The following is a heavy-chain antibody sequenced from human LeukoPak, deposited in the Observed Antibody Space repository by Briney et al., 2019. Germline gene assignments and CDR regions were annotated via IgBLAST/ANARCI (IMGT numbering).Heavy chain of an antibody. Sequence: SETLSLTCTVSGGSINDASWNWLRKPAGQGLEWLGYIYHSGGTNYNPSLKSRVTISLDTSKNQFSLKLSSVTAADTAVYYCARVGTYYRSLDSWGQGTLVTVSS. V-gene: IGHV4-59*01. D-gene: IGHD3-10*01. CDR2: IYHSGGT. CDR1: GGSINDAS. CDR3: ARVGTYYRSLDS. J-gene: IGHJ4*02.